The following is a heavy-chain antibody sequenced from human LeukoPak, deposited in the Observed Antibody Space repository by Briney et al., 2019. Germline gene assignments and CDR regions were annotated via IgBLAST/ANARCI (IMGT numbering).Heavy chain of an antibody. CDR1: GFTVSSNY. V-gene: IGHV3-53*01. Sequence: GGSLRLSXAASGFTVSSNYMSWVRQAPGEGLEWVSVIDSGGSTYYADSVKGRFTISRDNSKNTLYLQMNSLRAEDTAVYYCARDHVGLWLLNWGQGTLVTVSS. CDR3: ARDHVGLWLLN. CDR2: IDSGGST. J-gene: IGHJ4*02. D-gene: IGHD5-18*01.